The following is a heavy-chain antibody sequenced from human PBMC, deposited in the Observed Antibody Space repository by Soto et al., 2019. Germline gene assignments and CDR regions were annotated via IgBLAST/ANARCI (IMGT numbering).Heavy chain of an antibody. D-gene: IGHD3-16*01. J-gene: IGHJ6*02. CDR3: AKAMGEYSPFYYGMDV. CDR1: GFTFSSYA. Sequence: GGSLRLSCAASGFTFSSYAMSWVRQAPGKGLEWVSAISGSGGSTYYADSAKGRFTISRDNSKNTLYLQMNSLRAEDTAVYYCAKAMGEYSPFYYGMDVWGQGTTVTVSS. V-gene: IGHV3-23*01. CDR2: ISGSGGST.